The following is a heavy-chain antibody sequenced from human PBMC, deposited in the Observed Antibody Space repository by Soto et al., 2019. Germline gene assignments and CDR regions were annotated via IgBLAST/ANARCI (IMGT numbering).Heavy chain of an antibody. V-gene: IGHV3-74*01. J-gene: IGHJ4*02. CDR3: ARDLREYCSSTSCYEFGY. Sequence: LXLTGAVSGVTFSSYWMHWVLQGPGKGLVWVSRINRDGSDTTYADSVKGRFTVSRDNAKDTLYLQMNSLRAEDTAVYYCARDLREYCSSTSCYEFGYWGQGTLVTVSS. CDR2: INRDGSDT. D-gene: IGHD2-2*01. CDR1: GVTFSSYW.